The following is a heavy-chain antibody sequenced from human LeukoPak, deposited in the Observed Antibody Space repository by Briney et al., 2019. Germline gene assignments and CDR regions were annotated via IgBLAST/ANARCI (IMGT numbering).Heavy chain of an antibody. Sequence: GESLKISCEGFGNRFTSYWIGWVRQTPGKGLEWMGIIHLGDSDTRYSPPFQGRVTFSADKSTATAFLHWTSLKPSDTALYFCARLGYKDFWSRPNDGFDIWGQGKMVTVSS. D-gene: IGHD3-3*01. V-gene: IGHV5-51*01. J-gene: IGHJ3*02. CDR2: IHLGDSDT. CDR3: ARLGYKDFWSRPNDGFDI. CDR1: GNRFTSYW.